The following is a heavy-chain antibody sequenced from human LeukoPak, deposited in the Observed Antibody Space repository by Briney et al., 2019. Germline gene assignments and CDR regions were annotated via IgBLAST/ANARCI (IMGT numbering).Heavy chain of an antibody. D-gene: IGHD5-18*01. CDR1: GGSISSYY. V-gene: IGHV4-59*01. CDR2: IYYSGST. CDR3: ARDIGGSGYPRRLGYFDY. J-gene: IGHJ4*02. Sequence: SETLSLTCTVSGGSISSYYWSWIRQPPGKGLEWIGYIYYSGSTNYNPSLTSRVTISVDTSKNQFSLKLSSVPAAATAVYYAARDIGGSGYPRRLGYFDYWGQGTLVTVSS.